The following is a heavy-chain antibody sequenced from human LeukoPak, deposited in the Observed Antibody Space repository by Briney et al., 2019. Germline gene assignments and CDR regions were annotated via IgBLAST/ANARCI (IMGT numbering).Heavy chain of an antibody. CDR2: IYYSGST. J-gene: IGHJ4*02. CDR1: GYSISSGYY. Sequence: KPSETLSLTCAVSGYSISSGYYWGWIRQPPGKGLEWIGSIYYSGSTYYNPSLKSRVTISVDTSKSQFSLKLSSVTAADTAVYYCARYSGSYYSQPFDYWGQGTLVTVSS. V-gene: IGHV4-38-2*01. D-gene: IGHD1-26*01. CDR3: ARYSGSYYSQPFDY.